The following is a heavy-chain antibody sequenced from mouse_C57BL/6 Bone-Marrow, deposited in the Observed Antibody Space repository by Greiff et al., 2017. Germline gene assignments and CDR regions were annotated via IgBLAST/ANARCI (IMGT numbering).Heavy chain of an antibody. CDR3: ARWGVRGGCTY. CDR2: IHPYNGGT. D-gene: IGHD3-1*01. CDR1: GYTFTDYS. J-gene: IGHJ3*01. Sequence: EVQLQQSGPVLVKPGASVKMSCKASGYTFTDYSMNWVKQSPGKGLEWIGVIHPYNGGTSYNQKFKGKATLTVDKSSSTAYMELNSLTSEDSAVYYCARWGVRGGCTYWWEETLVTVSA. V-gene: IGHV1-19*01.